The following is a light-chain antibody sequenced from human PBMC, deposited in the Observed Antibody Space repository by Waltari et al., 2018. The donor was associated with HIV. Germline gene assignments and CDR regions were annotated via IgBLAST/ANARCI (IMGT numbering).Light chain of an antibody. CDR3: QQANSFPWT. J-gene: IGKJ1*01. CDR1: QPISRW. CDR2: ATS. Sequence: DIEMTQSPSSVSASLGDTLTITCRASQPISRWLTWYQQRPGKSPELLIFATSMLQTGVPSRFSGRGSGTNFSLTISSLQPEDFATYYCQQANSFPWTFGQGTKVEV. V-gene: IGKV1-12*01.